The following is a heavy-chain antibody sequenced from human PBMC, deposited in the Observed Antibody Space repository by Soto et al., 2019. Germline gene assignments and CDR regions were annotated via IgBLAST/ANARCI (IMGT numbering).Heavy chain of an antibody. D-gene: IGHD1-26*01. CDR1: GFTFSSYG. CDR2: ISYDGSNK. J-gene: IGHJ6*02. V-gene: IGHV3-30*18. Sequence: QVQLVESGGGVVQPGRSLRLSCAASGFTFSSYGMHWVRQAPGKGLEWVAVISYDGSNKYYADSVKGRFTISRDNSKNTLYLQMNSLRAEDTAVYYCAKEAAGWELGEGRDYYYYGMDVWGQGTTVTVSS. CDR3: AKEAAGWELGEGRDYYYYGMDV.